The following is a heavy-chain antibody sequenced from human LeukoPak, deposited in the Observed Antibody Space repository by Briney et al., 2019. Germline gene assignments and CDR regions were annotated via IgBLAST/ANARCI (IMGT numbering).Heavy chain of an antibody. J-gene: IGHJ3*02. Sequence: SETLSLTCTVSGVSISSYYWSWIRQPPGKGLEWIGYIYYSGSTNYNTSLKSRVTISVDTSKNQFSLKLSSVTAADTAVYYCARDRKAAWEGAFDIWGQGTMVTVSS. D-gene: IGHD1-26*01. V-gene: IGHV4-59*01. CDR3: ARDRKAAWEGAFDI. CDR1: GVSISSYY. CDR2: IYYSGST.